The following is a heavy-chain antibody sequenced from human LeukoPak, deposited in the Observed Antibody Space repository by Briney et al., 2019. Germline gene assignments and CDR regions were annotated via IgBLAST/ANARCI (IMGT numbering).Heavy chain of an antibody. CDR1: GFTFVSSS. CDR3: ARLKRNSDSGGYYYYYDY. Sequence: GGSLRLSCAASGFTFVSSSFNWVRQAPGKGLEWVSSINTVGSYIYYADSVKGRFTISRDNAENSVYLQMNSLRVEDTAVYYCARLKRNSDSGGYYYYYDYWGQGTLVTVSS. J-gene: IGHJ4*02. CDR2: INTVGSYI. V-gene: IGHV3-21*01. D-gene: IGHD3-22*01.